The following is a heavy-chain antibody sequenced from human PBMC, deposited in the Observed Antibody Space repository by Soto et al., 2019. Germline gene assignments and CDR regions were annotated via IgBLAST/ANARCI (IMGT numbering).Heavy chain of an antibody. CDR2: IYWDDDK. J-gene: IGHJ5*02. V-gene: IGHV2-5*02. D-gene: IGHD5-12*01. CDR3: AHHTRYVDIADWFDH. Sequence: QITLKESGPTLVKPTQTLTLTCTFSGFSLSTSGVGVGWIRQPPVKALEWLALIYWDDDKRYSPSLKSRLTITKDTSKNQVVLTMTNMAPVDTATYYWAHHTRYVDIADWFDHWGQGTLVTVSS. CDR1: GFSLSTSGVG.